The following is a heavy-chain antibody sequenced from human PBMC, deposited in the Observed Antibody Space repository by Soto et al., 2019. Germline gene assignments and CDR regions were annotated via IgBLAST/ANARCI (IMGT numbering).Heavy chain of an antibody. J-gene: IGHJ6*02. CDR2: IYYSGST. CDR3: ARGFWWGNYYYYYGMDV. V-gene: IGHV4-59*01. D-gene: IGHD2-15*01. Sequence: PSDTLSLTCTVSGGSISIYYWSWIRQPPGKGLEWIGYIYYSGSTNYNPSLKSRVTISVDTSKNQFSLKLSSVTAADTAVYYCARGFWWGNYYYYYGMDVWGQGTTVTVSS. CDR1: GGSISIYY.